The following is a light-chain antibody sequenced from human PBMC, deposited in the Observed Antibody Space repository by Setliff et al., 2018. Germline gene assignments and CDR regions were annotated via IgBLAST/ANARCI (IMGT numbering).Light chain of an antibody. J-gene: IGLJ1*01. V-gene: IGLV2-14*03. Sequence: QSALAQPASVSGSPGQSITISCSGTSSDVGSYDLVSWYQQHPGKAPKLIIHAVSDRPSGVSNRFSGSKSGNTASLTISGLQTEDEADYYCNAYTSGSTYVFGTGTKVT. CDR1: SSDVGSYDL. CDR2: AVS. CDR3: NAYTSGSTYV.